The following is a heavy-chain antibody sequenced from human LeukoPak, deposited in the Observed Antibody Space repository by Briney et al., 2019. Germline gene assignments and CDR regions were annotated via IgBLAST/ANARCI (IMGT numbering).Heavy chain of an antibody. CDR1: GFTFSSYG. Sequence: GRSLRLSCAASGFTFSSYGMHWVRQAPGKGLEWVAVISYDGSNKYYADSVKGRFTISRDNSKNTLYLQMNSLRAEDTAVYCWSNLCLCWGQGTLVTVSS. D-gene: IGHD2-21*01. CDR3: SNLCLC. CDR2: ISYDGSNK. J-gene: IGHJ4*02. V-gene: IGHV3-30*18.